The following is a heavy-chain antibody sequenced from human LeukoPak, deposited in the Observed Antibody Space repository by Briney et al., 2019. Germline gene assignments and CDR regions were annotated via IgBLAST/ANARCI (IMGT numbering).Heavy chain of an antibody. CDR1: GFSLSTYG. D-gene: IGHD5-18*01. V-gene: IGHV3-30*02. Sequence: GGSLRLSCLTSGFSLSTYGMHWVRQAPGKGLEWVAYLRYDGTNEYYADSVRGRFTLSRDISKNTLYLHMNSLRGDDTAVYYCAKGDTPMVNPLIGNWGQGTLVTVSS. J-gene: IGHJ4*02. CDR3: AKGDTPMVNPLIGN. CDR2: LRYDGTNE.